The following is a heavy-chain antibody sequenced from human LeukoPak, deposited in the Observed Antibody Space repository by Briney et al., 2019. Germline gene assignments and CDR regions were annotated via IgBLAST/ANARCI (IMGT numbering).Heavy chain of an antibody. CDR2: IYYSGST. Sequence: SETLSLTCTVSGGSISSGGYYWSWIRQHPGKGLEWIGYIYYSGSTYYNPSLKSRVTISVDTSKNQFSLKLSSVTAADTAVYYCARGGVDSSGYYYGYPFDYWGQGTLVTVSS. J-gene: IGHJ4*02. D-gene: IGHD3-22*01. CDR1: GGSISSGGYY. V-gene: IGHV4-31*03. CDR3: ARGGVDSSGYYYGYPFDY.